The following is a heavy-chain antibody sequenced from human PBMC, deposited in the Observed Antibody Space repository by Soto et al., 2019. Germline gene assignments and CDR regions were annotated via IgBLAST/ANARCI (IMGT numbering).Heavy chain of an antibody. CDR2: ISSSSRYI. V-gene: IGHV3-21*01. J-gene: IGHJ4*02. Sequence: TRGRTSMSWGRRVDREGRGRVKKISSSSRYISYADSEPRRSTIPRANAQNSLYLQMNSLRAEDTAVYYCARDSSNWFDFDYRGQGTRVTVS. D-gene: IGHD6-13*01. CDR1: TRGRTS. CDR3: ARDSSNWFDFDY.